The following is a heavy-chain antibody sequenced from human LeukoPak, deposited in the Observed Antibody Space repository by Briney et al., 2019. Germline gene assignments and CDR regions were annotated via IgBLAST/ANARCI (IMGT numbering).Heavy chain of an antibody. CDR2: IYWNDDK. CDR1: GFSLSTSGVG. V-gene: IGHV2-5*01. Sequence: SGPTLVKPTQTLTLTCTFSGFSLSTSGVGVGWIRQPPGKALEWLALIYWNDDKRYSPSLKSRLTITKDTSKNQVVLTMTNMDPVDTATYYCAHSPGGPHYYGSGSPLVYFDYWGQGTLVTVSS. CDR3: AHSPGGPHYYGSGSPLVYFDY. J-gene: IGHJ4*02. D-gene: IGHD3-10*01.